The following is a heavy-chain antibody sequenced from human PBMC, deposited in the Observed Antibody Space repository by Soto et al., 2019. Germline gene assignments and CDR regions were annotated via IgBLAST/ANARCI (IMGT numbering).Heavy chain of an antibody. CDR2: IDNAGTDS. D-gene: IGHD3-10*01. CDR1: GFTLSGCS. J-gene: IGHJ6*04. Sequence: EVQLVESGGGLVQPGGSLRLSCAGSGFTLSGCSMHWVRQAPGKGLVWVSGIDNAGTDSTYADSVKGRFTSSRDNAKNMLYLQMNSLRVEDTAVYYCARGWFGPDVWGTGTTVTVSS. CDR3: ARGWFGPDV. V-gene: IGHV3-74*01.